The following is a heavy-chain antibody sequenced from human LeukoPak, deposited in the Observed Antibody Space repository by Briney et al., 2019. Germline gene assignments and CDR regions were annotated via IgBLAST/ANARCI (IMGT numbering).Heavy chain of an antibody. CDR1: GYTFTSYY. CDR2: INPSGGST. J-gene: IGHJ5*02. Sequence: ASVKVSCKASGYTFTSYYMHWVRQAPGQGLEWMGIINPSGGSTSYAQKFQGRVTMTRDMSTSTAYMELRSLRSDDTAVYYCARDPLIHWFDPWGQGTLVTVSS. V-gene: IGHV1-46*01. CDR3: ARDPLIHWFDP.